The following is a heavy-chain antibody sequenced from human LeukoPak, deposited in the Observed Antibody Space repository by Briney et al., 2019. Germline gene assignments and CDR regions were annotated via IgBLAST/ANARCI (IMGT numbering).Heavy chain of an antibody. V-gene: IGHV1-2*02. Sequence: GASVKVSCKASGYTFTDYFLHWVRQAPGQGLEWMRWINPKKGDTNYAQKFQGRVTMTWDTSTATAYMELNRLTSDDTAVYYCARGYEYGWFDPWGQGTLVTVSS. D-gene: IGHD3-16*01. CDR3: ARGYEYGWFDP. CDR2: INPKKGDT. CDR1: GYTFTDYF. J-gene: IGHJ5*02.